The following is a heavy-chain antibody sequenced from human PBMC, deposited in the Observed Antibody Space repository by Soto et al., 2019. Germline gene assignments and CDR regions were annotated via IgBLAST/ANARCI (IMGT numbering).Heavy chain of an antibody. Sequence: EGSLRLSCAASGFTFSSYSMNWVRQAPGKGLEWVSYISSSSSTIYYADSVKGRFTISRDNAKNSLYLQMNSLRDEDTAVYYCARDSYDFWSGYYNYYYYGMDVWGQGTSVTVSS. CDR3: ARDSYDFWSGYYNYYYYGMDV. CDR1: GFTFSSYS. V-gene: IGHV3-48*02. D-gene: IGHD3-3*01. CDR2: ISSSSSTI. J-gene: IGHJ6*02.